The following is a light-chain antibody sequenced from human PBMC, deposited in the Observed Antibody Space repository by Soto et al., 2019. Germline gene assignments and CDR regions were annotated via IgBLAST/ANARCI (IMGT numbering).Light chain of an antibody. J-gene: IGLJ1*01. V-gene: IGLV1-44*01. Sequence: QSVLTQPPSVSAAPGQKVTISCSGSSSNIGKNFVSWYQQFPGTAPKLLIYSNNQRPSGVPDRFSGSKSGTSASLAISGLQSEDEADYYCAAWDDSLNGWVFGTGTKLTVL. CDR2: SNN. CDR1: SSNIGKNF. CDR3: AAWDDSLNGWV.